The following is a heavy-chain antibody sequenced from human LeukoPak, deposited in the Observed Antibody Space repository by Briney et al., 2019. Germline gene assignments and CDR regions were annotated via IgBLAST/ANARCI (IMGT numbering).Heavy chain of an antibody. J-gene: IGHJ4*02. D-gene: IGHD3-22*01. CDR3: ARDNPPSTYYDSSGYYIGY. CDR2: INPSGGST. Sequence: ASVEVSCKASGYTFTSFYMHWVRQAPGQGLEWMGIINPSGGSTSYAQKFQGRVTMTRDMSTSTVYMELSSLRSEDTAVYYCARDNPPSTYYDSSGYYIGYWGQGTLVTVSS. V-gene: IGHV1-46*01. CDR1: GYTFTSFY.